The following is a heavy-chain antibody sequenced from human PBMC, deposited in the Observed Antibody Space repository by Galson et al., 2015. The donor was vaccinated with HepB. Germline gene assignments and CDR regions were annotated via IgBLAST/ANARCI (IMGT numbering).Heavy chain of an antibody. D-gene: IGHD6-6*01. Sequence: SLRLSCAASGFTFSSYGMHWVRQAPGKGLEWVAVISYDGSNKYYADSVKGRFTISRDNSKNTLYLQMNSLRAEDTAVYYCAKDYGDLRQLVPEADACDIWGQGTMVTVSS. J-gene: IGHJ3*02. CDR2: ISYDGSNK. V-gene: IGHV3-30*18. CDR1: GFTFSSYG. CDR3: AKDYGDLRQLVPEADACDI.